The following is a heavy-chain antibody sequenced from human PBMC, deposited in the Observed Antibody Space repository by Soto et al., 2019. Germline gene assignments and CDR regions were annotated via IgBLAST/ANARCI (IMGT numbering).Heavy chain of an antibody. CDR2: IRSKANSYAT. D-gene: IGHD3-3*01. V-gene: IGHV3-73*01. CDR1: GFTFSGSA. Sequence: GGSLRLSSAASGFTFSGSAMHWVRQASGKGLEWVGRIRSKANSYATAYAASVKGRFTISRDDSKNTAYLQMNSLKTEDTAVYYCTRHLSSFGSGDPLDYWGQGTLVTVS. J-gene: IGHJ4*02. CDR3: TRHLSSFGSGDPLDY.